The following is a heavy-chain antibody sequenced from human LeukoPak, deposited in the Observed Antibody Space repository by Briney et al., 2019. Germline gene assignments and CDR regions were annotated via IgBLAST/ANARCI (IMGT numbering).Heavy chain of an antibody. J-gene: IGHJ6*02. CDR3: ARSYYDSSGYLYYYYYYGMDV. CDR1: GYTFSSYG. V-gene: IGHV3-33*01. Sequence: GGSPRLSCAASGYTFSSYGMHWVRQAPGKGLEWVAVIWYDGSNKYYVDSVRGRFTISRDNAKNSLYLQMNSLRAEDTAVYYCARSYYDSSGYLYYYYYYGMDVWGQGTTVTVSS. D-gene: IGHD3-22*01. CDR2: IWYDGSNK.